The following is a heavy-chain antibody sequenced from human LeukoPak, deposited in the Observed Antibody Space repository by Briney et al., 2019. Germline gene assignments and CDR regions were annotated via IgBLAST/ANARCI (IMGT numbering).Heavy chain of an antibody. D-gene: IGHD6-19*01. J-gene: IGHJ4*02. CDR3: AGATAVAGTPDY. CDR2: INHSGST. CDR1: GGSFSGYY. V-gene: IGHV4-34*01. Sequence: SETLSLTCAVYGGSFSGYYWSWIRQPPGKGLEWIGEINHSGSTNYNPSLKSRVTISVDASKNQFSLKLSSVTAADTAVYYCAGATAVAGTPDYWGQGTLVTVSS.